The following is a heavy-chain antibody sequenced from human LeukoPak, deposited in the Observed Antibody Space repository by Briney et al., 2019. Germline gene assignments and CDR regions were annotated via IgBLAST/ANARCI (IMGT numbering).Heavy chain of an antibody. D-gene: IGHD3-22*01. CDR3: AKEHYYDSSGYRHAFDI. CDR2: ISGSGGST. V-gene: IGHV3-23*01. CDR1: GFSFSTYA. Sequence: GGSLRLSCAASGFSFSTYAMTWVRQAPGKGLEWVSAISGSGGSTYYADSVKGRFTISRDNSKNTLYLQMNSLRAEDTAVYYCAKEHYYDSSGYRHAFDIWGQGTMVTVSS. J-gene: IGHJ3*02.